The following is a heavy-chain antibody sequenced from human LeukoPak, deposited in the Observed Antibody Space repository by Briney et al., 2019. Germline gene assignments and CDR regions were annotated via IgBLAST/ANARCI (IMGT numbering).Heavy chain of an antibody. CDR1: GYSFATYW. CDR3: TRRGASHDWFDP. CDR2: IYPGDSDT. D-gene: IGHD4/OR15-4a*01. Sequence: GESLKISRKGSGYSFATYWIAWVRQMPGKGLEWMGIIYPGDSDTRYSPSFQGQVTISADKSINTAYLQWSSLKASDTAIYYCTRRGASHDWFDPWGQGTLVTVSS. V-gene: IGHV5-51*01. J-gene: IGHJ5*02.